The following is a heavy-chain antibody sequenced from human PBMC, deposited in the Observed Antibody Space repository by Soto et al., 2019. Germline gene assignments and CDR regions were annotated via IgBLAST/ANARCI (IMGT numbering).Heavy chain of an antibody. J-gene: IGHJ4*02. V-gene: IGHV3-15*07. D-gene: IGHD3-3*01. CDR2: IKSKTDGGTT. CDR3: TTDRPADFWSGYSKGYFDY. Sequence: GGSLRLSCAASGFTFSNAWMNWVRQAPGKGLEWVGRIKSKTDGGTTDYAAPVKGRFTISRDDSKNTLYLQMNSLKTEDTAVYYCTTDRPADFWSGYSKGYFDYWGQGTLVTVSS. CDR1: GFTFSNAW.